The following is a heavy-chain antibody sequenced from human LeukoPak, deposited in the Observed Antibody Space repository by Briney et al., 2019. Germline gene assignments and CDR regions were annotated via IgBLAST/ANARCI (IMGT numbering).Heavy chain of an antibody. CDR2: ISSSGSTI. Sequence: GGSLRLSCAASGFTFGNNWMHWVRQAPGKGLEWVSYISSSGSTIYYADSVKGRFTISRDNAKNSLYLQMNSLRAEDTAVYYCARDSSGYYLPDYFDYWGQGTLVTVSS. V-gene: IGHV3-48*04. CDR3: ARDSSGYYLPDYFDY. J-gene: IGHJ4*02. D-gene: IGHD3-22*01. CDR1: GFTFGNNW.